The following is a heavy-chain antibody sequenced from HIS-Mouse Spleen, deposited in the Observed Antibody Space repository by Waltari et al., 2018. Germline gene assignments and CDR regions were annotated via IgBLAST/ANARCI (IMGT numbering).Heavy chain of an antibody. D-gene: IGHD6-13*01. CDR2: IYYSGST. J-gene: IGHJ2*01. V-gene: IGHV4-39*07. CDR3: AREIPYSSSWYDWYFDL. Sequence: QLQLQESGPGLVKPSETLSLTCTGPGGSISSSSYYWGWCGQPPGKGLEWIGSIYYSGSTYYNPSLKSRVTISVDTSKNQFSLKLSSVTAADTAVYYCAREIPYSSSWYDWYFDLWGRGTLVTVSS. CDR1: GGSISSSSYY.